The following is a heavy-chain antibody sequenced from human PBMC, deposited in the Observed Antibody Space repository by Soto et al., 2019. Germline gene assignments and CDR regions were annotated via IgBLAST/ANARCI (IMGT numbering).Heavy chain of an antibody. V-gene: IGHV1-69*13. J-gene: IGHJ6*02. D-gene: IGHD3-10*01. CDR1: GVTFSSYA. CDR3: ARDLEGRTMDYYYYGMDV. CDR2: IIPIFGTA. Sequence: SVKVSCKASGVTFSSYAISWVRQAPGQGLEWMGGIIPIFGTANYAQKFQGRVTITADESTSTAYMELSSLRSEDTAVYYCARDLEGRTMDYYYYGMDVWGQGTTVTVSS.